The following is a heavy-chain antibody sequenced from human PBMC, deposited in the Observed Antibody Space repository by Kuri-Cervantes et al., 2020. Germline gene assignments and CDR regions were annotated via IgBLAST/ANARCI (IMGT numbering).Heavy chain of an antibody. D-gene: IGHD6-19*01. CDR2: IYHSGST. J-gene: IGHJ3*02. CDR3: ARAWSSGWQKDAFDI. V-gene: IGHV4-39*07. Sequence: SETLSLTCTVSGGSISRSSYHWGWIRQPPGKGLEWIGSIYHSGSTYYNPSPKSRVTISVDTSKTQSSLKLTSVTAADTAVYYCARAWSSGWQKDAFDIWGQGTMVTVSS. CDR1: GGSISRSSYH.